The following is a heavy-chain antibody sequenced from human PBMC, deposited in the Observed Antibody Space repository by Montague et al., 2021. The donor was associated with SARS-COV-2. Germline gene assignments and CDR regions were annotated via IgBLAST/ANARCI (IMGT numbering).Heavy chain of an antibody. J-gene: IGHJ4*02. D-gene: IGHD3-3*01. CDR3: ARGYQLRFLEWSSRQSTFDY. V-gene: IGHV4-34*01. CDR2: INHSGST. CDR1: GGSSSGYY. Sequence: SETLSLTCAVYGGSSSGYYWSWIRQPPGKGLEWIGEINHSGSTNYNPSLKSRVTISVDTSKNQFSLKLSSVTAADTAVYYCARGYQLRFLEWSSRQSTFDYWGQGTQVTVSS.